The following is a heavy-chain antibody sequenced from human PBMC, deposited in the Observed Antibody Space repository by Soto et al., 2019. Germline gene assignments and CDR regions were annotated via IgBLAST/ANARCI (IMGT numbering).Heavy chain of an antibody. D-gene: IGHD2-8*01. Sequence: PGGSLRLSCAASGFTVNSHAMSWVRQAPGKGLEWVASISGSGDGTYYGDSVKGRLTISRDSSSSTLYLQMNNLRGEDTAVYFCTKSRRGILMVYGFGGMDVWGQGTTVTVSS. J-gene: IGHJ6*02. CDR3: TKSRRGILMVYGFGGMDV. CDR1: GFTVNSHA. CDR2: ISGSGDGT. V-gene: IGHV3-23*01.